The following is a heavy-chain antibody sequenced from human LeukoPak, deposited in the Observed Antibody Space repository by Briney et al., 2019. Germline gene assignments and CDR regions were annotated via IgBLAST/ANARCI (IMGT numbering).Heavy chain of an antibody. V-gene: IGHV4-34*01. CDR2: INHSGST. CDR3: ARGRYYDYVWGSYRPYYFDY. D-gene: IGHD3-16*02. CDR1: GGSFSGYY. J-gene: IGHJ4*02. Sequence: PSETLSLTXAVYGGSFSGYYWSWIRQPPGKGLEWIGEINHSGSTNYNPSLKSRVTISVDTSKNQFSLKLSSVTAADTAVYYCARGRYYDYVWGSYRPYYFDYWGQGTLVTVSS.